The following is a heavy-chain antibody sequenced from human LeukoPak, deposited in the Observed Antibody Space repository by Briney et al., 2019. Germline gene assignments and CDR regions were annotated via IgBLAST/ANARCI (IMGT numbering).Heavy chain of an antibody. Sequence: SETLSLTCAVYGGSFSGYYWSCIRQPPGKGLEWIGEINHSGSTNYNPSLKSRVTISVDTSKNQFSLKLSSVTAADTAVYYCARERLPRSEGFDYWGQGTLVTVSS. CDR3: ARERLPRSEGFDY. J-gene: IGHJ4*02. CDR1: GGSFSGYY. CDR2: INHSGST. V-gene: IGHV4-34*01. D-gene: IGHD5-12*01.